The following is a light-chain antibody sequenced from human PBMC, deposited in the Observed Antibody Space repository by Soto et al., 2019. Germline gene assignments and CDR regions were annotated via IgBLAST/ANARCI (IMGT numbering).Light chain of an antibody. CDR2: DTS. V-gene: IGKV3-15*01. J-gene: IGKJ5*01. Sequence: VVTECPGTLSVSLGERATLSCRASQSVSIHLAWYQQKPGQVPRLLIYDTSTRATGIPARFSGSGSGTEFTLTISSLQSEDFAVYYCQQYSNWPPITFGQGTRLEIK. CDR3: QQYSNWPPIT. CDR1: QSVSIH.